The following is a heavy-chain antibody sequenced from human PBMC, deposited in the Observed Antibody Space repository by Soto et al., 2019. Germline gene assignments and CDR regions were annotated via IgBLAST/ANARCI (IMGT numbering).Heavy chain of an antibody. Sequence: EVQLLESGGGLVQPGGSLRLSCAASGFTFSSYAMSWVRRAPGKGLEWVSGISGRGGSTYYADSVKGRFTISRDNSKNTLYLQMNSLRAEDTAVYYCAKGPLYGDYVSGWGQGTLVTVSS. D-gene: IGHD4-17*01. J-gene: IGHJ4*02. CDR1: GFTFSSYA. V-gene: IGHV3-23*01. CDR2: ISGRGGST. CDR3: AKGPLYGDYVSG.